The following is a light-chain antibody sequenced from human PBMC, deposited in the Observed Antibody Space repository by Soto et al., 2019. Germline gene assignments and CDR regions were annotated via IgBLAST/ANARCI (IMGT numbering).Light chain of an antibody. CDR2: GNT. CDR1: SSNIGAGYD. Sequence: QSVLTQPPSLSGAPGQRVTISCTGSSSNIGAGYDVHWYQRLPETAPKLLISGNTNRPSGVPDRISGSKSGTSASLAITGLQAEDEADYYCQSYDTSLSGVVFGGGTKLTVL. CDR3: QSYDTSLSGVV. J-gene: IGLJ2*01. V-gene: IGLV1-40*01.